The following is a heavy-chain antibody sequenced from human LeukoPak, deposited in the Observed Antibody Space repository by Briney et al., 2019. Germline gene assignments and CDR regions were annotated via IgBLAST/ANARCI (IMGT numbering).Heavy chain of an antibody. V-gene: IGHV4-61*02. D-gene: IGHD3-10*01. CDR1: GGSISSGSYY. CDR3: VAMVRGAMGGDY. J-gene: IGHJ4*02. CDR2: IYTSGST. Sequence: SETLSLTCTVSGGSISSGSYYWSWIRQPAGKGLEWIGRIYTSGSTNYNPSLKSRVTISVDTSKNQFSLKLSSVTASDTAVYYCVAMVRGAMGGDYWGQGTLVTVSS.